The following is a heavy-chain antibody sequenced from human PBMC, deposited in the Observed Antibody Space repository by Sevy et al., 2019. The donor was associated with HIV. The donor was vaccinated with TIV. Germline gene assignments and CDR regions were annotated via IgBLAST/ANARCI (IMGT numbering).Heavy chain of an antibody. CDR2: ISYDGDTK. Sequence: GGSLRISCAASGFTFSTYAMHWVRQAPGKGLEWVAVISYDGDTKYYADSVKGRFTISRDNPKNTLYVQMNSLRPEDTAVYYCARDDGYTVNWYPGYWGQGTLVTVSS. J-gene: IGHJ4*02. CDR1: GFTFSTYA. V-gene: IGHV3-30*04. D-gene: IGHD3-16*01. CDR3: ARDDGYTVNWYPGY.